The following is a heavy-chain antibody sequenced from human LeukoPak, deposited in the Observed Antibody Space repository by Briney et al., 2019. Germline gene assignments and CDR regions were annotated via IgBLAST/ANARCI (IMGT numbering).Heavy chain of an antibody. V-gene: IGHV4-4*09. CDR2: IYTSGST. Sequence: SETLSLTCTASGGSITGHYWSWIRQPPGKGLEWIGYIYTSGSTNYNPSLKSRVTISVDTSKNQFSLKLSSVTAADTAVYYCARRAYSYGHPGYYFDYWGRGTLVTVSS. D-gene: IGHD5-18*01. J-gene: IGHJ4*02. CDR1: GGSITGHY. CDR3: ARRAYSYGHPGYYFDY.